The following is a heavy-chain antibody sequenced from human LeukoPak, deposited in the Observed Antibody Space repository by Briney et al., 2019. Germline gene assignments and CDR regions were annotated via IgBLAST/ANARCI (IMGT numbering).Heavy chain of an antibody. CDR3: VCYDNAAEYFHY. J-gene: IGHJ1*01. V-gene: IGHV3-23*01. D-gene: IGHD3-22*01. CDR1: GLIFTNYG. CDR2: ITGSGTNT. Sequence: GGSLRLSCAASGLIFTNYGFSWVRQAPGKGLGWVSGITGSGTNTYYADSVKGRFTISRDNSKNTLYLQMNSLRAEDTALYYCVCYDNAAEYFHYWGQGTLVTVSS.